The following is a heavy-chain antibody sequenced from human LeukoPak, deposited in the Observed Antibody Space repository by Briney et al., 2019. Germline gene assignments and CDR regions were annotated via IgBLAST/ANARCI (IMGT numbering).Heavy chain of an antibody. Sequence: PGGSLRLSCAASGFTFSSYWMSWVRQAPGKGLEWVAFIRYDGSNKYYADSVKGRFTISRDNAKNSLYLQMNSLRAEDTAVYYCARETQYNWNYFDYWGQGTLATVSS. V-gene: IGHV3-30*02. D-gene: IGHD1-20*01. CDR3: ARETQYNWNYFDY. CDR2: IRYDGSNK. CDR1: GFTFSSYW. J-gene: IGHJ4*02.